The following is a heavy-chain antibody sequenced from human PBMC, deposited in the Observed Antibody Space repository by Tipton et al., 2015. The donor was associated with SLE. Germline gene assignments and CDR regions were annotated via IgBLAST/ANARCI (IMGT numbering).Heavy chain of an antibody. V-gene: IGHV4-39*07. J-gene: IGHJ4*02. Sequence: TLSLTCTVSGGSITSRGFYWGWFRQPPGKGLAWIGSIDYSGRTYYTPSLKSQVTISVDTSKNQFSLELSSVTAADTAVYYCARGSVVADDFWGQGTLVTVSS. CDR3: ARGSVVADDF. CDR1: GGSITSRGFY. D-gene: IGHD2-15*01. CDR2: IDYSGRT.